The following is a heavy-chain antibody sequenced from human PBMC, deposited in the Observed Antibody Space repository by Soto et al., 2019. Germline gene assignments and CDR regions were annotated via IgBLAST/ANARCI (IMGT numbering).Heavy chain of an antibody. D-gene: IGHD3-10*01. CDR3: AREWSTSGDLDY. CDR2: ISYDGSIK. Sequence: QVQLVESVGGVVQPGRSLRLSCAASGFTFSSHSIQWVRQAPGKGREWVAVISYDGSIKYYADFVKGRFTISRDNSKNTAYLQMNSLRAEDTAVFYCAREWSTSGDLDYWGQGTLVIVAS. V-gene: IGHV3-30-3*01. J-gene: IGHJ4*02. CDR1: GFTFSSHS.